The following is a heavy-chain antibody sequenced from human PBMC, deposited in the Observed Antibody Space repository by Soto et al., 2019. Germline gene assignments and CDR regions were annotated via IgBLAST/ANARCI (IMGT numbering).Heavy chain of an antibody. D-gene: IGHD3-10*01. V-gene: IGHV4-34*01. CDR3: ARGARRGVRGVMDYYYYMDV. CDR1: GVSFSGYY. CDR2: INHSGST. J-gene: IGHJ6*03. Sequence: SVTQSLTWAVYGVSFSGYYWSWIRQHPGKGLEWIGEINHSGSTNYNPSLKSRVTISVGTSKNQFSLKLSSVTAADTAVYYCARGARRGVRGVMDYYYYMDVWGKGTTVTVSS.